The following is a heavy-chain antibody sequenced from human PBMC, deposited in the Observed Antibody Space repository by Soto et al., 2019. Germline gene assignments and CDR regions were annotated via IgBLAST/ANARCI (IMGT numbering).Heavy chain of an antibody. CDR2: IYNSGRT. V-gene: IGHV4-30-4*01. CDR1: GGSINSDDYY. Sequence: SETLSLTCPVSGGSINSDDYYWSWIRQPPGKGLEWIGHIYNSGRTNYNPSLESRLTISVDTSKNQSSLKLGSVSAADTAVYFCAGDRRNSPGYLDYWGQGSLVTVSS. CDR3: AGDRRNSPGYLDY. J-gene: IGHJ4*02.